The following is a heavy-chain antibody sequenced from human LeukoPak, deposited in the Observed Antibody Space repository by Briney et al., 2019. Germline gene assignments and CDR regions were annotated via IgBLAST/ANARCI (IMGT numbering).Heavy chain of an antibody. J-gene: IGHJ4*02. CDR3: ARGRQLWSGQPALIDY. V-gene: IGHV4-61*05. CDR2: IYYSGST. CDR1: GGSISSSSYY. Sequence: SETLSLTCTVSGGSISSSSYYWGWVRQPPGKGLEWIGYIYYSGSTYYNPSLKSRVTISVDKSKNQFSLKLSSVTAADTAVYYCARGRQLWSGQPALIDYWGQGTLVTVSS. D-gene: IGHD5-18*01.